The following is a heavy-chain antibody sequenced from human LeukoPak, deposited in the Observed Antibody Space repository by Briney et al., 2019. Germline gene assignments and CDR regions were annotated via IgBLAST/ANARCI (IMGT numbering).Heavy chain of an antibody. J-gene: IGHJ4*02. CDR1: GFTFSSYS. D-gene: IGHD5-18*01. V-gene: IGHV3-21*01. Sequence: GGSLRLSCAASGFTFSSYSMNWVRQAPGKGLEWVSSISSSSSYIYYADSVKGRFTISRDNAKNSLYLQMNSLRAEDTAVYYCAGDQEEGERYSYGHPPGYWGQGTLVTVSS. CDR2: ISSSSSYI. CDR3: AGDQEEGERYSYGHPPGY.